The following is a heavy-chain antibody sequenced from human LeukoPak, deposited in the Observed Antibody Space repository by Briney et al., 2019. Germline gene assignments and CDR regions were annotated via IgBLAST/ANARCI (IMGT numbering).Heavy chain of an antibody. CDR1: GFTFSSYA. CDR3: ANLYCGNPTLGLLAY. Sequence: GGSLRLSCAASGFTFSSYAMSWVRQAPGKGLEWVSAISGSGGSTYYADSVKGRFTISRDNSKNTLYLQMNSLRAEDTAVYYCANLYCGNPTLGLLAYWGQGTLVTVSS. V-gene: IGHV3-23*01. CDR2: ISGSGGST. D-gene: IGHD4-23*01. J-gene: IGHJ4*02.